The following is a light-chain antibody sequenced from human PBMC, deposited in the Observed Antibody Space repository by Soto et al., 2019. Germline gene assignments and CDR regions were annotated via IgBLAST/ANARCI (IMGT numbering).Light chain of an antibody. CDR2: EVS. CDR3: SSYTSSSTRV. J-gene: IGLJ3*02. Sequence: QSALTQPASVSGSPGQSITISCTGTSSDVGGYNYVSWYQQHPGKAPKLRIYEVSDRPSGVSNRFSGSKSGNTASLTISGLQDEDEADYYGSSYTSSSTRVFGGGTKVTVL. CDR1: SSDVGGYNY. V-gene: IGLV2-14*01.